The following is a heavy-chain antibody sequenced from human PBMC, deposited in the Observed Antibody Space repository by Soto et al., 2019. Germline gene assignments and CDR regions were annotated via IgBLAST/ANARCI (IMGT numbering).Heavy chain of an antibody. Sequence: QVQLVESGGGVVQPGRSLRLSCAASGFTFSSYGMHWVRQAPGKGLEWVAVISYDGSNKYYADSVKGRFTISRDNSKNTLYLQMHSLRAEDTAVYYCAKDRIRGITGAFDYWGQGTLVTVSS. CDR2: ISYDGSNK. CDR3: AKDRIRGITGAFDY. V-gene: IGHV3-30*18. J-gene: IGHJ4*02. D-gene: IGHD1-20*01. CDR1: GFTFSSYG.